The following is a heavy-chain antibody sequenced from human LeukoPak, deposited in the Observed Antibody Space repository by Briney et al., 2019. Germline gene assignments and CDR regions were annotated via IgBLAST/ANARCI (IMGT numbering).Heavy chain of an antibody. CDR2: ISQNGDS. CDR1: GGSLSFYY. J-gene: IGHJ4*02. CDR3: ARDRGSSGWYGPTDY. V-gene: IGHV4-34*01. D-gene: IGHD6-19*01. Sequence: PSETLSLTCGVYGGSLSFYYWSWIRQSPGKGLEWVAEISQNGDSNYNPSLKSRVTISLDTSKNQLSLKLNSVTAADTAVYYCARDRGSSGWYGPTDYWGQGTLVTVSS.